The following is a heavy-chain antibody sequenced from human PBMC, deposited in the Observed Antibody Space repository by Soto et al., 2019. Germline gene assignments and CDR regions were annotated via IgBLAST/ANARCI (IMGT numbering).Heavy chain of an antibody. CDR1: GFIFSSYS. V-gene: IGHV3-48*02. Sequence: EVQLVESGGGLVQPGGSLRLSCAASGFIFSSYSMNWVRQAPGKGLEWVSYISSSSSTIYYADSVKGRFTISRDNAKNSLYLQMNSLRDEDTAVYYCARDYGYSYGAGYYGMDVWGQGTTVTVSS. D-gene: IGHD5-18*01. J-gene: IGHJ6*02. CDR2: ISSSSSTI. CDR3: ARDYGYSYGAGYYGMDV.